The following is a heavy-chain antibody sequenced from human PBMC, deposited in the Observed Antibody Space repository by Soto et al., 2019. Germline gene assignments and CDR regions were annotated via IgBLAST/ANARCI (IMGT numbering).Heavy chain of an antibody. CDR2: IYPGDSDT. V-gene: IGHV5-51*01. J-gene: IGHJ5*02. CDR1: GDSLSYYW. CDR3: ATLSDPFTWFDP. Sequence: GESLKISCKVSGDSLSYYWIGWVRQMPGKGLEWMGIIYPGDSDTRYSPSFQGQVTISADKSISTAYLQWSSLKASDTAMYFCATLSDPFTWFDPWGQGTLVTVSS.